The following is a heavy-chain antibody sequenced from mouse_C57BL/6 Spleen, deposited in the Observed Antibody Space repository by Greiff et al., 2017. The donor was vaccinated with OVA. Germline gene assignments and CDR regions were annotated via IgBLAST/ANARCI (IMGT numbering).Heavy chain of an antibody. V-gene: IGHV5-17*01. CDR1: GFTFSDYG. Sequence: DVMLVESGGGLVKPGGSLKLSCAASGFTFSDYGMHWVRQAPEKGLEWVAYISSGSSTIYYADTVKGRFTISRANAKNTLFLQMTSLRSEDTAMYYCARKRTSSGYGYFDVWGTGTTVTVSS. CDR2: ISSGSSTI. J-gene: IGHJ1*03. CDR3: ARKRTSSGYGYFDV. D-gene: IGHD3-2*02.